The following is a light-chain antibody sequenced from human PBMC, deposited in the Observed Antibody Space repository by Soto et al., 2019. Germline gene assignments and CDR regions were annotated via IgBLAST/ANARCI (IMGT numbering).Light chain of an antibody. Sequence: DIKMTKSPSSLSASVGDRVTITCQASQDISNYLNWYQQKPGKAPRLLIYDASNLEKGVPSRFSGSGSGTDFTFTISSLQPEDIATYYCHQYDNLLFTFGPGTKVDI. CDR3: HQYDNLLFT. CDR2: DAS. CDR1: QDISNY. V-gene: IGKV1-33*01. J-gene: IGKJ3*01.